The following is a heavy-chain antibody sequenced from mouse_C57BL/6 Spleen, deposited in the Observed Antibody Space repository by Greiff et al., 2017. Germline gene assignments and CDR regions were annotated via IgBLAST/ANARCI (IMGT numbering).Heavy chain of an antibody. D-gene: IGHD1-1*01. Sequence: VQLQQSGPELVKPGDSVKISCKASGYSFTGYFMNWVMQSHGKSLEWIGRINPYNGDTFYNQKFKGKATLTVDKSSSTAHMELRSLTSEDSAVYYGARSFYGSSSYAMDYWGQGTSVTVSS. CDR3: ARSFYGSSSYAMDY. CDR1: GYSFTGYF. V-gene: IGHV1-20*01. CDR2: INPYNGDT. J-gene: IGHJ4*01.